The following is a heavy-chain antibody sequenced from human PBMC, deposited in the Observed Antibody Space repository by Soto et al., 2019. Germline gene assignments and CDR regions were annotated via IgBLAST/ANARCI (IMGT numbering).Heavy chain of an antibody. J-gene: IGHJ4*02. V-gene: IGHV4-4*02. CDR1: GGSINSYDW. CDR2: IYHGGNS. Sequence: QVQLQESGPGLVNPSGTLSLTCAVSGGSINSYDWWNWVRQPPGQGLEWIGEIYHGGNSNYNPSLNYRVTIQRDEFQNQFSLEVNSLTGTDTAVYYCARDHQCGNSRTFDYWGQGLMGTVSS. CDR3: ARDHQCGNSRTFDY. D-gene: IGHD2-15*01.